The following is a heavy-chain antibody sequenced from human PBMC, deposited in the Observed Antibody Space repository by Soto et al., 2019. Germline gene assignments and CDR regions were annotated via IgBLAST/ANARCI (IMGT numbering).Heavy chain of an antibody. CDR1: GFTFSNAW. V-gene: IGHV3-15*07. J-gene: IGHJ4*02. D-gene: IGHD4-17*01. CDR2: IKSKTDGGTT. Sequence: GGSLRLSCAASGFTFSNAWMNWVRQAPGKGLEWVGRIKSKTDGGTTDYAAPVKGRFTISRDDSKNTLYLQMNSLKTEDTAVYYCTTEQRHESTYGDLDYWGQGTLVTVSS. CDR3: TTEQRHESTYGDLDY.